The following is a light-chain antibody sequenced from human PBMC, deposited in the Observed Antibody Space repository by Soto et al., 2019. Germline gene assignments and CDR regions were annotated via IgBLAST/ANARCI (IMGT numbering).Light chain of an antibody. J-gene: IGKJ1*01. Sequence: DVVMTQSPLSLPVTLGQPASISCRSSQSLVYSDGNTYLNWFQQRPGQSPRRLIYKVSNRDPGVPDRFWGSGSGTDFTLKISRVEAEDVGVYYCMQGTHWPRTFGQGTKVEIK. V-gene: IGKV2-30*01. CDR1: QSLVYSDGNTY. CDR3: MQGTHWPRT. CDR2: KVS.